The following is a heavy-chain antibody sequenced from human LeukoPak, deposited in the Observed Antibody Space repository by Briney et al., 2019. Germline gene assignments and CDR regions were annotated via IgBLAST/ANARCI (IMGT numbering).Heavy chain of an antibody. CDR3: ATNGGGDSGYGNFDY. V-gene: IGHV3-23*01. D-gene: IGHD5-12*01. J-gene: IGHJ4*02. CDR1: RFTFSSYA. Sequence: GGSLRLSCAASRFTFSSYAMSWVRQAPGKGLEWVSAISGSGGVTYYADSVKGRFTISRDNAKNSLYLQMNSLRAEDTALYYCATNGGGDSGYGNFDYWGQGTLVTVSS. CDR2: ISGSGGVT.